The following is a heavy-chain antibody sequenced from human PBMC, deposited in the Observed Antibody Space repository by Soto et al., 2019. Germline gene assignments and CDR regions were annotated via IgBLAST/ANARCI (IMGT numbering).Heavy chain of an antibody. CDR1: GGTISSYA. CDR2: IIPMFGTA. J-gene: IGHJ4*02. V-gene: IGHV1-69*01. Sequence: QVQLVQSGAEVKKPGSSVKVSCKASGGTISSYAISWVRQAPGQGLEWLGAIIPMFGTANYAQKVQGRVTITVDESTSTAYMELNSLRSEDTAVYYCARLTGGSYWNIDYWGQGTLVTVSS. CDR3: ARLTGGSYWNIDY. D-gene: IGHD1-26*01.